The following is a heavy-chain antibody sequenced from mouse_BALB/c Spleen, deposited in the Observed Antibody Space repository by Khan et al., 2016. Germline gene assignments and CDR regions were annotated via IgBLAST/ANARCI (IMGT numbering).Heavy chain of an antibody. D-gene: IGHD2-4*01. Sequence: QIQLVQSGPELKKPGETVKISCKASGYTFKKYEMHWVKQAPGKGLKWMGWINTNTGEPTYAEEFKGRFAFSLETSASTAYLQINNLKNEDTATYFCARGDYDYDAYFDFWGQGTTLTVSS. CDR3: ARGDYDYDAYFDF. CDR2: INTNTGEP. V-gene: IGHV9-3*02. CDR1: GYTFKKYE. J-gene: IGHJ2*01.